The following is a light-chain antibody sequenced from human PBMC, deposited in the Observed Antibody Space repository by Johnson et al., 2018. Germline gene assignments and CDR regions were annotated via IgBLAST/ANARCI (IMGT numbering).Light chain of an antibody. J-gene: IGLJ1*01. CDR2: ENN. V-gene: IGLV1-51*02. Sequence: QSVLTQPPSVSAAPGQKVTISCSGSSSNIGNNYVSWYQQLPGTAPKLLIYENNKRPSGIPDRFSGSKSGTSATLGITRLQTGDEADYYCGTWDSSLSAGNVFGTGTQVTVL. CDR3: GTWDSSLSAGNV. CDR1: SSNIGNNY.